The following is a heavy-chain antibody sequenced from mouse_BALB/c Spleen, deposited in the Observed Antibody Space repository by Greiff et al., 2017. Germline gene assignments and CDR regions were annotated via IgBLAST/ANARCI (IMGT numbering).Heavy chain of an antibody. CDR3: AREGNYYGSRGGYFDV. J-gene: IGHJ1*01. V-gene: IGHV5-4*02. Sequence: EVKLMESGGGLVKPGGSLKLSCAASGFTFSDYYMYWVRQTPEKRLEWVATISDGGSYTYYPDSVKGRFTISRDNAKNNLYLQMSSLKSEDTAMYYCAREGNYYGSRGGYFDVWGAGTTVTVSS. CDR2: ISDGGSYT. CDR1: GFTFSDYY. D-gene: IGHD1-1*01.